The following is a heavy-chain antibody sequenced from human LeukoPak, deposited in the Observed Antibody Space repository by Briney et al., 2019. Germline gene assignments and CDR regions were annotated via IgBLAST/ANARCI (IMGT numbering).Heavy chain of an antibody. CDR1: GFTFSSYG. D-gene: IGHD6-19*01. CDR2: IRSSGSTI. J-gene: IGHJ4*02. V-gene: IGHV3-48*01. CDR3: ARDSSQYSSAWYDY. Sequence: PGGSLRLSCAASGFTFSSYGMHWVRQAPGRGLEWVTYIRSSGSTIYYADSAKGRFTISRDNAKNSLYLQMDSLRAEDTAVYYCARDSSQYSSAWYDYWGQGTLVTVSS.